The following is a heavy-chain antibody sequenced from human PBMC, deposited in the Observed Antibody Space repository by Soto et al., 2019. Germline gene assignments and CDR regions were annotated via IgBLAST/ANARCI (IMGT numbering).Heavy chain of an antibody. J-gene: IGHJ4*02. Sequence: GRSLRLSCAASGFTFINYVMHWVRQAPGKGLEWVAVISYDGSNKYYADSVKGRFTISRDNSKNTLYLQMNSLRAEDTAVYYCARTDYYDSRGYLPREFDYWGQGTLVTVSS. D-gene: IGHD3-22*01. V-gene: IGHV3-30-3*01. CDR1: GFTFINYV. CDR2: ISYDGSNK. CDR3: ARTDYYDSRGYLPREFDY.